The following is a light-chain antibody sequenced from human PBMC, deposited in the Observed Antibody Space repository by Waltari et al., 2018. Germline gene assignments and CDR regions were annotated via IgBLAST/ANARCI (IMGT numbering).Light chain of an antibody. CDR3: HQYYISPWT. J-gene: IGKJ1*01. CDR1: QFVLGVY. Sequence: EIVLTQSPRTLSLSPGERATLSGRASQFVLGVYFAWYQQKPGQAPRLLISGASDRATDIPDRFSGSESGTEFTLTINRLEPEDFALYFCHQYYISPWTFGQGTKVEVK. V-gene: IGKV3-20*01. CDR2: GAS.